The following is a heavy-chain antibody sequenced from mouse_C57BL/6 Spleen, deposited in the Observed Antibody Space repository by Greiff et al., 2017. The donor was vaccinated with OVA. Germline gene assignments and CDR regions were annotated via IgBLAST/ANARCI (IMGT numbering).Heavy chain of an antibody. J-gene: IGHJ4*01. CDR1: GFTFSSYA. CDR3: AREDFPGAMDY. Sequence: EVKLMESGGGLVKPGGSLKLSCAASGFTFSSYAMSWVRQTPEKRLEWVATISDGGSYTYYPVNVKGRFTISRDNAKNNLYLQMSHLKSEDTAMYYCAREDFPGAMDYWGQGTSVTVSS. CDR2: ISDGGSYT. V-gene: IGHV5-4*01.